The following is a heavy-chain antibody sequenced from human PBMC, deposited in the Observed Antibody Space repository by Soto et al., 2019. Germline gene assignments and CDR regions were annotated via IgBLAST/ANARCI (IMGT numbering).Heavy chain of an antibody. V-gene: IGHV1-69*02. J-gene: IGHJ6*02. CDR1: GCTFSSYT. D-gene: IGHD2-15*01. CDR3: ARTYCSGGSCSGQTSYYYGMDV. CDR2: IIPILGIA. Sequence: QVQLVQSGAEVKKPGSSVKVSCKASGCTFSSYTISWVRQAPGQGLEWMGRIIPILGIANYAQKFQGRVTITADKSTSTAYMELSSLRSEDTAVYYCARTYCSGGSCSGQTSYYYGMDVWGQGTTVTVSS.